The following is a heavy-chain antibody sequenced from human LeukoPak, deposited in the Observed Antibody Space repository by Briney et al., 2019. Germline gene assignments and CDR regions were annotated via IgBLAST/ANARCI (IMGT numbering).Heavy chain of an antibody. CDR1: GFTFSSYW. V-gene: IGHV3-7*03. CDR2: INQDGTEE. D-gene: IGHD6-13*01. J-gene: IGHJ4*02. Sequence: GGSLRLSCAASGFTFSSYWMSWVRQAPGEGLEWVAKINQDGTEEAYVDSVRGRFTISRDNAKNSLFLQMNSLRAEDTAVYYCARGPLIAAAGTWWGQGTLVTVSS. CDR3: ARGPLIAAAGTW.